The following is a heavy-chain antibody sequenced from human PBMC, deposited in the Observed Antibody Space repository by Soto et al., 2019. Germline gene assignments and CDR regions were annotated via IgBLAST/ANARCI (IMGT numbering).Heavy chain of an antibody. CDR1: GFTFSTEN. Sequence: GGSLRLSCAASGFTFSTENMNWVRQAPGKGLEWISYISSSSTTIYYAGSVRGRFTISRDNADNSLYLQMNSLTDEDTAVSYCTRGHSNGHLFGYWGQGALVTVSS. CDR3: TRGHSNGHLFGY. CDR2: ISSSSTTI. J-gene: IGHJ4*02. V-gene: IGHV3-48*02. D-gene: IGHD3-22*01.